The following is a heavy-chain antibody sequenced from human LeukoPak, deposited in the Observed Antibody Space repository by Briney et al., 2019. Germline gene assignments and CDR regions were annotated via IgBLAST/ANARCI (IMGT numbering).Heavy chain of an antibody. Sequence: GRSLRLSCAASGFTFSSCAMHWVRQAPGKGLEWVAVISYDGSNKYYADSVKGRFTISRDNSKNTLYLQMNSLRAEDTAVYHCARDTIAAALYYFDYWGQGTLVTVSS. J-gene: IGHJ4*02. CDR1: GFTFSSCA. V-gene: IGHV3-30-3*01. CDR2: ISYDGSNK. D-gene: IGHD6-13*01. CDR3: ARDTIAAALYYFDY.